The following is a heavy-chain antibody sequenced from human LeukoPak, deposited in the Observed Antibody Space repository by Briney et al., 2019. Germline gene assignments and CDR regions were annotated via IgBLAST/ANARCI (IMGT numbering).Heavy chain of an antibody. CDR2: RYYSGST. V-gene: IGHV4-59*01. CDR3: ARVISIVGVTARYAFDI. J-gene: IGHJ3*02. Sequence: SETLSLTCTVSGGSISSYYWSWIRQSPGKGLEWIGYRYYSGSTNYNPSLKSRVTISVDTSKNQFALKLSSVTAADTAVYYCARVISIVGVTARYAFDIWGQGTMVTVSS. CDR1: GGSISSYY. D-gene: IGHD1-26*01.